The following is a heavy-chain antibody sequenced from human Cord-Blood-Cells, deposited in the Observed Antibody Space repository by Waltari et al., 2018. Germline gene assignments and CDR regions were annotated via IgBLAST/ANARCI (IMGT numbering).Heavy chain of an antibody. CDR1: GYSISSGYY. Sequence: QVQLQESGPGLVKPSETLSLTCAVSGYSISSGYYWGWIRQPPGKGLEWIGSIYHSGRTYYNPSLKSRVTISVDTSKNQFSLKLSSVTAADTAVYYCARRGYSGSYFDYWGQGTLVTVSS. J-gene: IGHJ4*02. CDR2: IYHSGRT. D-gene: IGHD1-26*01. CDR3: ARRGYSGSYFDY. V-gene: IGHV4-38-2*01.